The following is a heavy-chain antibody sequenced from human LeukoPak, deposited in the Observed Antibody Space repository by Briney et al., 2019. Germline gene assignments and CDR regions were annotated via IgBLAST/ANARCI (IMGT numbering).Heavy chain of an antibody. Sequence: GASVKVSCKASGYTFTSYDINWVRQATGQGLEWMGWMNPNSGNTGYAQKFQGRVTMTRNTSISTAYMELSSLRSEDTAVYYCARMEDYYGSGSWIMGRVTFDYWGQGTLVTVSS. J-gene: IGHJ4*02. CDR2: MNPNSGNT. V-gene: IGHV1-8*01. CDR3: ARMEDYYGSGSWIMGRVTFDY. D-gene: IGHD3-10*01. CDR1: GYTFTSYD.